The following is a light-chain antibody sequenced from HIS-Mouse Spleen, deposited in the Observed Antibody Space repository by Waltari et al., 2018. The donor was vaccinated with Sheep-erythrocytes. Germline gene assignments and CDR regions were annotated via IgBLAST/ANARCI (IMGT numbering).Light chain of an antibody. J-gene: IGLJ1*01. CDR1: SSDVGGYNY. CDR3: CSYAGSYNHV. V-gene: IGLV2-11*01. CDR2: DVS. Sequence: QSALTQPRSVSGSPGQSVTISCTGTSSDVGGYNYVSWYQQHPGKAPKLMIYDVSKRPSGVPDRFSGFTSGNTASLTISGLQAEDEADYYCCSYAGSYNHVFATGTKVTVL.